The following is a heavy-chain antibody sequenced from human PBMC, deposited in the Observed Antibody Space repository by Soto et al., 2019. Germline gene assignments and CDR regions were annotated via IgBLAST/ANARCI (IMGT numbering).Heavy chain of an antibody. J-gene: IGHJ6*02. CDR1: GTTFNSYT. CDR3: ARRRYGGVDCYNRYYYGMDV. CDR2: IIPVLGTT. D-gene: IGHD2-21*02. V-gene: IGHV1-69*08. Sequence: QVQLVQSGTEVKKPGSSVKVSCRASGTTFNSYTVSWVRQAPGHGLEWLGRIIPVLGTTDYAQRYRGRVTSTADKSKTTVYMELSGLRSEDTAIYFCARRRYGGVDCYNRYYYGMDVWGQGTTVTVSS.